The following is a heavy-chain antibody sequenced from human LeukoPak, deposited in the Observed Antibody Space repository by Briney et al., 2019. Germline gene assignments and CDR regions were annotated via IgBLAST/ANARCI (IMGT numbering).Heavy chain of an antibody. CDR3: ARSRPLPE. J-gene: IGHJ4*02. V-gene: IGHV3-7*03. D-gene: IGHD5/OR15-5a*01. CDR2: INQDGSEK. Sequence: GRSLRLSCAASGFTLSTYWLSWVRQAPGKGLEWVANINQDGSEKYYVDSERGRFTISGDNAKKSLYLQMNSLRAKDTAEYYRARSRPLPEWGEGTLHTVS. CDR1: GFTLSTYW.